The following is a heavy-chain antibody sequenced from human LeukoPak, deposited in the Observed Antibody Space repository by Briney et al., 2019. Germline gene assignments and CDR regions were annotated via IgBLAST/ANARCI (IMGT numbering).Heavy chain of an antibody. CDR1: GFTFISSA. J-gene: IGHJ3*02. Sequence: GTSVKVSCKASGFTFISSAVQWVRQARGQRLEWIGWIVVGSGNTNYAQKFQERVTITRDMSTSTAYMELSSLRSEDTAVYYCAAGWVTAATDAFDIWGQGTMVTVSS. D-gene: IGHD2-2*01. CDR2: IVVGSGNT. CDR3: AAGWVTAATDAFDI. V-gene: IGHV1-58*01.